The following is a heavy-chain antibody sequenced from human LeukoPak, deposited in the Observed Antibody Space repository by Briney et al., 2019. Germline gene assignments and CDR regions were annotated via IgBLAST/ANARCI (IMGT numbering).Heavy chain of an antibody. CDR3: ARGAGLAVSWSGSQFDY. J-gene: IGHJ4*02. CDR2: IYYSGST. Sequence: SETLSLTCTVSGGSISSGGYSWSWIRQHPGEGLEWIGYIYYSGSTYYNPSLKSRVTISVDTSKNQFSLKLSSVTAADTAVYYCARGAGLAVSWSGSQFDYWGQGTLVTVSS. V-gene: IGHV4-31*03. D-gene: IGHD3-3*01. CDR1: GGSISSGGYS.